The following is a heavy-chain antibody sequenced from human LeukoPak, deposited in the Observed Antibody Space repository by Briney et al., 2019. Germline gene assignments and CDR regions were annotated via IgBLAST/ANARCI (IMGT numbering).Heavy chain of an antibody. Sequence: EASVKVSCKASGGTFSSYAISWVRQAPGQGLEWMGRIIPFLALVNYTQKFQGRVTITADKSTSTVYMELSGLRSEDTAVYFCARDRRRYNNALGDYWGQGTQVTVSS. CDR2: IIPFLALV. V-gene: IGHV1-69*04. D-gene: IGHD1-1*01. CDR1: GGTFSSYA. J-gene: IGHJ4*02. CDR3: ARDRRRYNNALGDY.